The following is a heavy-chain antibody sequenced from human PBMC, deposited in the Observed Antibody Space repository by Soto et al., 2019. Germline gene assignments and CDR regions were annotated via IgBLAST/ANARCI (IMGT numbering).Heavy chain of an antibody. CDR3: AKGSYDFWSGYPDLDY. V-gene: IGHV3-23*01. D-gene: IGHD3-3*01. CDR1: GFTFSSYA. Sequence: GVLRLSCAASGFTFSSYAMSWVRQATGKGLEWVSAISGSGGSTYYADSVKGRFTISRDNSKNTLYLQMNSLRAEDTAVYYCAKGSYDFWSGYPDLDYWGQGTLVTVSS. CDR2: ISGSGGST. J-gene: IGHJ4*02.